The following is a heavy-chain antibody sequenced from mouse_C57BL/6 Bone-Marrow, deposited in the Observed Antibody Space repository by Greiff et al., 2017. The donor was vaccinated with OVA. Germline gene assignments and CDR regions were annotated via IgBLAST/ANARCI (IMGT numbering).Heavy chain of an antibody. CDR2: IYPGDGDT. Sequence: QVHVKQSGPELVKPGASVKISCKASGYAFSSSWMNWVKQRPGQGLEWIGRIYPGDGDTNYNGKFKGKATLTADKSSSTAYMQLSNLTSEDSAVYFWARSRYYGSSPFAYWGQGTLVTVSA. CDR3: ARSRYYGSSPFAY. CDR1: GYAFSSSW. D-gene: IGHD1-1*01. J-gene: IGHJ3*01. V-gene: IGHV1-82*01.